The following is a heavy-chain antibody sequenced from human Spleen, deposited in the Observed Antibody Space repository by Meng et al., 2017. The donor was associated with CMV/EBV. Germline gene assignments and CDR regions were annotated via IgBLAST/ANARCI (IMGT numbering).Heavy chain of an antibody. CDR2: INPNSGGT. CDR1: GYTFTDYY. J-gene: IGHJ4*02. V-gene: IGHV1-2*02. Sequence: ASVKVSCKASGYTFTDYYMHWVRQAPGQGLEWMGWINPNSGGTNYAQKFQGRVTMTRDTSISTAYMELSRLRSDDTAVYYCAREELVDSCLDYWGQGTLVTVSS. D-gene: IGHD1-26*01. CDR3: AREELVDSCLDY.